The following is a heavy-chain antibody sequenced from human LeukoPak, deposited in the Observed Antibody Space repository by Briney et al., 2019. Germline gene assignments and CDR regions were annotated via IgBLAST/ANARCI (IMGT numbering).Heavy chain of an antibody. D-gene: IGHD1-26*01. Sequence: VASVKVSCKASGGTFSSYAISWVRQAPGQGLEWMGGFDPEDGETIYAQKFQGRVTMTEDTSTDTAYMELSSLRSEDTAVYYCATDGLLRYYYGMDVWGQGTTVTVSS. CDR2: FDPEDGET. CDR1: GGTFSSYA. CDR3: ATDGLLRYYYGMDV. V-gene: IGHV1-24*01. J-gene: IGHJ6*02.